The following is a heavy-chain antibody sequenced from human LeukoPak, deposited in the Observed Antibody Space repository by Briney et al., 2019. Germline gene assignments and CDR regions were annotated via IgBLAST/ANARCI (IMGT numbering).Heavy chain of an antibody. J-gene: IGHJ4*02. CDR1: GFSFSSYA. CDR2: IKHRRDGGTT. Sequence: GGSLRLSCATSGFSFSSYAMSWVRQAPGKGLEWVGRIKHRRDGGTTDYAAPVKGRFTISRDDSKNMLYLEMNSLKIEDTAMYYCTTVTMVRDYDYWGQGTLVTVSS. CDR3: TTVTMVRDYDY. D-gene: IGHD3-10*01. V-gene: IGHV3-15*05.